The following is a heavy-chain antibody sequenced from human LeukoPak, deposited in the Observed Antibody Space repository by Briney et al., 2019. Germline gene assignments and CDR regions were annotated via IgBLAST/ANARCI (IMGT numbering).Heavy chain of an antibody. CDR2: FDPEDGET. CDR1: GYTLTELS. Sequence: EASVTVSCKVSGYTLTELSMHWVRQAPGKGRERMGGFDPEDGETIYAQKFQGRVTMTEDTSTDTAYMELSSLRSEDTAVYYCANAAGTIAGFDPWGQGTLVTVSS. V-gene: IGHV1-24*01. J-gene: IGHJ5*02. D-gene: IGHD6-13*01. CDR3: ANAAGTIAGFDP.